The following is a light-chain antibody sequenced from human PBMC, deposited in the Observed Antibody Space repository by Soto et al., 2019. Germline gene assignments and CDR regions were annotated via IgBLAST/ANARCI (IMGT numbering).Light chain of an antibody. Sequence: QSVLTQPPSVSGAPGQTVTISCTGSSSNIGADFDVHWYQHLPGTAPKLLISRNDNRPSGVPDRFSGSKSGTSASLAITGLQVEDEADYYCQSYDSSLSGSGVFGGGTQLTVL. J-gene: IGLJ3*02. CDR3: QSYDSSLSGSGV. V-gene: IGLV1-40*01. CDR2: RND. CDR1: SSNIGADFD.